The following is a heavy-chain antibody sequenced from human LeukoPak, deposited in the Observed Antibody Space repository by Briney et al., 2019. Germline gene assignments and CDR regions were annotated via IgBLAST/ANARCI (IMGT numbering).Heavy chain of an antibody. D-gene: IGHD3-9*01. J-gene: IGHJ4*02. Sequence: SETLSLTCTVSGGSISSSSYYWGGIRQPPGKGLEWIGSIYYSGSTYYNPSLKSRVTISVDTSKNQFSLKLSSVTAADTAVYYCARIPYDILTGYLGFDYWGQGTLVTVSS. CDR3: ARIPYDILTGYLGFDY. V-gene: IGHV4-39*01. CDR2: IYYSGST. CDR1: GGSISSSSYY.